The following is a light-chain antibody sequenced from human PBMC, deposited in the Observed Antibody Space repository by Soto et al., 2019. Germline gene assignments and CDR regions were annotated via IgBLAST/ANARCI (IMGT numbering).Light chain of an antibody. CDR1: SSDVGGYNY. Sequence: LTQPPSASGSPGQSVTISCTGTSSDVGGYNYVSWYQQHPGKAPKLMIYDVTKRPSGVSNRFSGSKSGNTASLTISGLQAEDEADYYCSSYTSTSTYVFGTGTKVTVL. CDR3: SSYTSTSTYV. V-gene: IGLV2-14*03. CDR2: DVT. J-gene: IGLJ1*01.